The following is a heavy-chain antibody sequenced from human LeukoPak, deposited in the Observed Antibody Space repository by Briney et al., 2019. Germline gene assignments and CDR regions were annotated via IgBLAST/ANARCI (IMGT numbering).Heavy chain of an antibody. Sequence: TSETLSLTCTVSGASIGSFYWSWLRQPARKGLEWIGRLYNGGDTNYSPSLRSRVTIPVDTSKNQFSLKLNSVTAADTAVYYCARGVEASGVGFYAFDIWGQGTVVTVSS. CDR2: LYNGGDT. CDR3: ARGVEASGVGFYAFDI. D-gene: IGHD6-13*01. CDR1: GASIGSFY. J-gene: IGHJ3*02. V-gene: IGHV4-4*07.